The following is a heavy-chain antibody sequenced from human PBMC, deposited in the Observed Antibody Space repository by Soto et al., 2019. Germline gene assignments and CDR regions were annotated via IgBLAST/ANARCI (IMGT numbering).Heavy chain of an antibody. D-gene: IGHD5-18*01. J-gene: IGHJ6*02. Sequence: GESLKIPWKGSGYSFTSYWIGWVRQMPGKGLEWMGIIYPGDSDTRYSPSFQGQVTISADKSISTAYLQWSSLKASDTAMYYCARRNTAMGYYYYGMDVWGQGTTVTVSS. V-gene: IGHV5-51*01. CDR1: GYSFTSYW. CDR3: ARRNTAMGYYYYGMDV. CDR2: IYPGDSDT.